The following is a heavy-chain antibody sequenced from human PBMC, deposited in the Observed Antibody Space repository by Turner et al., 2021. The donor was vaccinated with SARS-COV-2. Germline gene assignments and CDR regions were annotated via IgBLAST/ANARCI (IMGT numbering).Heavy chain of an antibody. CDR2: IKSDGSST. J-gene: IGHJ4*02. Sequence: EVQLLESGGGLVQPGGSLRLSCAASGFTFSSYVMSWVRQAPGKGLEWVSRIKSDGSSTSDADSVKGRFTISRDNAKNTLYLQMNSLRAEDTAVYYCARESIAAAGTDFDYWGQGTLVTVSS. V-gene: IGHV3-74*01. D-gene: IGHD6-13*01. CDR1: GFTFSSYV. CDR3: ARESIAAAGTDFDY.